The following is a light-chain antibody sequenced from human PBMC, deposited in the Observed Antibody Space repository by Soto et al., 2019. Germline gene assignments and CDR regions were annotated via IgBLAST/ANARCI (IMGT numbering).Light chain of an antibody. V-gene: IGLV2-14*01. CDR1: GRDVGGYNY. CDR3: SSYTSSSTRV. CDR2: EVS. Sequence: QSALTQHASVSGSPGMSITLSCVGTGRDVGGYNYVSGYQQHPGKAPKLMIYEVSNRPSGVSNRFSGSKSGNTASLTISGLQAEDEADYYCSSYTSSSTRVFGGGTQLTVL. J-gene: IGLJ3*02.